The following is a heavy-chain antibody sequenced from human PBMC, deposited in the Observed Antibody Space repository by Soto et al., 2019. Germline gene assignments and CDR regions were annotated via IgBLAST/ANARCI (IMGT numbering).Heavy chain of an antibody. Sequence: SETLSLTCTVPGGSISNYYWSLLRQPPGKGLEWIGYIYYSGSTNYNPSLKSRVTISVDTSKNQFSLKLSSVTAADTAVYYCARGPTNNDYVWGSYRYGYFDYWGQGTLVTVSS. CDR3: ARGPTNNDYVWGSYRYGYFDY. J-gene: IGHJ4*02. CDR2: IYYSGST. D-gene: IGHD3-16*02. CDR1: GGSISNYY. V-gene: IGHV4-59*01.